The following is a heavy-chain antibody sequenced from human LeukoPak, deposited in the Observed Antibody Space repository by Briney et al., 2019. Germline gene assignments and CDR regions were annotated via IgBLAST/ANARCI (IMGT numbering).Heavy chain of an antibody. CDR1: GYTFTSYD. Sequence: ASVKVSCKASGYTFTSYDINWVRQATGQGLEWMGWMNPSSGNTGYAQKFQGRVTMTRNTSISTAYMEVSSLRSEDTAVYYCAGGLAAAGTGYWGQGTLVTVSS. J-gene: IGHJ4*02. CDR3: AGGLAAAGTGY. V-gene: IGHV1-8*01. CDR2: MNPSSGNT. D-gene: IGHD6-13*01.